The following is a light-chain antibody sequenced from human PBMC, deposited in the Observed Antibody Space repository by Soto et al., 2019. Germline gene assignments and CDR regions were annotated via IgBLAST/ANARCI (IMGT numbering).Light chain of an antibody. V-gene: IGKV2-28*01. CDR3: QQYNSWPLT. Sequence: DIVMTQSPLSLPVIPGEPASISCRSSGDLQRSHGYSYLDWYLQKPGQSPQLLIYLGSNRASGVPDRFSGSGSGTEFTLTISSLQSEDFAVYYCQQYNSWPLTFGGGTKVEIK. CDR2: LGS. J-gene: IGKJ4*01. CDR1: GDLQRSHGYSY.